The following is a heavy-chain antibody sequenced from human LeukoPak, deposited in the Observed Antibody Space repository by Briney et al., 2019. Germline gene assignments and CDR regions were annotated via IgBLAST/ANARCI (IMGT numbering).Heavy chain of an antibody. Sequence: GGSLRLSCAASGFTVSSNYMSWVRQAPGKGLEWVSVIYSSGSTYYADSVKGRFTISRDNSKNTLYLQMNSLRAEDTAVYYCAKGLRNYSSGWYYFDYWGQGTLVTVSS. CDR3: AKGLRNYSSGWYYFDY. D-gene: IGHD6-19*01. J-gene: IGHJ4*02. V-gene: IGHV3-66*01. CDR2: IYSSGST. CDR1: GFTVSSNY.